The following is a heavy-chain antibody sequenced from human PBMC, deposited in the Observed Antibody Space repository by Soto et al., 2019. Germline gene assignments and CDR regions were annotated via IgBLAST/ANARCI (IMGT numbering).Heavy chain of an antibody. Sequence: EVPLLESGGGLVQPGGSLRLSCAASGFSFSNYAMSWVRQAPGKGLEWVSSISVSGGTYYADSVKGRFTISRDTSKNTLYLQMNSLRAEDTAVYYCAKVPKASTVGTPNDYWCQGTLVTVSS. CDR2: ISVSGGT. CDR1: GFSFSNYA. CDR3: AKVPKASTVGTPNDY. J-gene: IGHJ4*02. D-gene: IGHD4-17*01. V-gene: IGHV3-23*01.